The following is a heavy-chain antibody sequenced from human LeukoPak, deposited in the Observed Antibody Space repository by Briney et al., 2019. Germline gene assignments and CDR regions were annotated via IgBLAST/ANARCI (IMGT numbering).Heavy chain of an antibody. Sequence: GGSLRLSCAASGFTFSDYYMSWIRQAPGKGLEWVSYISRSGSTIYYADSVKGRFTISRDNAKNSLYLQMNSLRAEDTALYYCAKDIYPDIVAYEQQEAYFQHWGQGTLVTVSS. V-gene: IGHV3-11*01. CDR1: GFTFSDYY. J-gene: IGHJ1*01. D-gene: IGHD5-12*01. CDR2: ISRSGSTI. CDR3: AKDIYPDIVAYEQQEAYFQH.